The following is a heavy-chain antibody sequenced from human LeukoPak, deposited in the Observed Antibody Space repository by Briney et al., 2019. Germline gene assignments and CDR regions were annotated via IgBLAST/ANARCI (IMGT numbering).Heavy chain of an antibody. CDR1: GLSFSAYK. CDR3: GRVGGRSKAAKGDAFDI. J-gene: IGHJ3*02. CDR2: ISSGSTYM. V-gene: IGHV3-21*01. Sequence: GGSLRLSCAASGLSFSAYKMHWVRQAPGKGLEWVSSISSGSTYMYYADSVKGRFTISRDNAKNSMYLQMNSLRVEDTAVYYCGRVGGRSKAAKGDAFDIWGQGTMVTVSS. D-gene: IGHD6-6*01.